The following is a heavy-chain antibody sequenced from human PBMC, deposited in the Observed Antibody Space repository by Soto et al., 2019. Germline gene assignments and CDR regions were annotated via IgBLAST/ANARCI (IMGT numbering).Heavy chain of an antibody. D-gene: IGHD3-10*01. J-gene: IGHJ4*02. CDR1: GFTFSSYG. V-gene: IGHV3-30*18. CDR3: AKVMGVRGVTSGADY. CDR2: ISYDGSDN. Sequence: QVQLVESGGGVVQPGRSLRLSCAASGFTFSSYGMHWVRQAPGKGLEWVALISYDGSDNYYAGSVKGRFTISRDNSKNTLYLQMNSLRAEDTAVYYSAKVMGVRGVTSGADYWGQGTLVTVSS.